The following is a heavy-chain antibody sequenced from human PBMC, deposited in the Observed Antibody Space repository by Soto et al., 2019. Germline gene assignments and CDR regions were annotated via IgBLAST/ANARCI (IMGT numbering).Heavy chain of an antibody. J-gene: IGHJ5*02. Sequence: GGSLRLSCAASGFTFSSYAMSWVRQAPGKGLEWVSVISDSGGSTYYAGSVKGRFTISRDNSKNTLYLQMNSLRAEDTALYYCAKALRIIPAAMDGWFDPWGQGTLVTVSS. CDR1: GFTFSSYA. CDR3: AKALRIIPAAMDGWFDP. D-gene: IGHD2-2*01. V-gene: IGHV3-23*01. CDR2: ISDSGGST.